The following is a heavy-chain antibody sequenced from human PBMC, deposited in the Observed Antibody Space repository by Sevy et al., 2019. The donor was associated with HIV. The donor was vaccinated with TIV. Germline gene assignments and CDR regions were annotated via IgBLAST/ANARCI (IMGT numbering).Heavy chain of an antibody. CDR2: ISWDGGST. Sequence: GGSLRLSCAASGFTFDDYAMHWVRQAPGKGLEWVSLISWDGGSTYYASSVKGRFTISRDNSKNSLYLQMNSLRAEDTALYYCAKGSNSGSREPYYYCYMDVWGKGTTVTVSS. CDR3: AKGSNSGSREPYYYCYMDV. V-gene: IGHV3-43D*04. J-gene: IGHJ6*03. CDR1: GFTFDDYA. D-gene: IGHD1-26*01.